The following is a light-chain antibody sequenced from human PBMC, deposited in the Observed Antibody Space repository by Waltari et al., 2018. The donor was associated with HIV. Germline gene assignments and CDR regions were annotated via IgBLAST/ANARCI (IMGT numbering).Light chain of an antibody. J-gene: IGLJ1*01. Sequence: QSVLTQPPSASGTPGQRVTIPCSGSSSNVGTNPVPWYQHLPGTAPKLLIYRNDQRPSGVPDRFSGSKSGTSASLAISALRSEDEADYYCAAWDGTLRAHYVFGTGTKVTVL. CDR1: SSNVGTNP. CDR2: RND. CDR3: AAWDGTLRAHYV. V-gene: IGLV1-47*01.